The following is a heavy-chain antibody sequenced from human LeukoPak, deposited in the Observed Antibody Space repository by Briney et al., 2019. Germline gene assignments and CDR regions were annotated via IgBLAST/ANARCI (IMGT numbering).Heavy chain of an antibody. J-gene: IGHJ5*02. CDR3: ARGTAGYSSSSARFDP. CDR2: INHSGST. V-gene: IGHV4-34*01. Sequence: GSLRLSCAASGFTFSSYGMSWVRQTPGKGLEWIGEINHSGSTNYNPSLKSRVTISVDTSKNQFSLKLSSVTAADTAVYYCARGTAGYSSSSARFDPWGQGTLVTVSS. D-gene: IGHD6-6*01. CDR1: GFTFSSYG.